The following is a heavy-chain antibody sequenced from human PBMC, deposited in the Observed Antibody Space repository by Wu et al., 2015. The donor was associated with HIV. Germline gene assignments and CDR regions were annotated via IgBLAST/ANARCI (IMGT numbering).Heavy chain of an antibody. V-gene: IGHV1-18*04. D-gene: IGHD3-16*01. J-gene: IGHJ3*02. CDR2: ISAYNGNT. CDR3: ARARLGGANTNDAFDI. Sequence: QVQLVQSGAEVKKPGASVKVSCKASGDTFTSYGYSWVRQAPGQGLEWMGWISAYNGNTNYAQKLQGRVTMTTDTSTSTAYMELRSLRSDDTAVYYCARARLGGANTNDAFDIWGQGTMVTVSS. CDR1: GDTFTSYG.